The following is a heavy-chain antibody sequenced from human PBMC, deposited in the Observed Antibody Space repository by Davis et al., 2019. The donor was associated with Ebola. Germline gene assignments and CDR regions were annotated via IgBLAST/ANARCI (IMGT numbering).Heavy chain of an antibody. D-gene: IGHD3-3*01. CDR2: INPNSGGT. Sequence: ASVKVSCKASGYSFTGYYMHWVRQAPGQGLEWMGRINPNSGGTNYAQKFQGRVTMTRDTSISTAYMELSRLRSDDTAVYYCARSYDFWSGYYNYWGQGTLVTVSS. CDR1: GYSFTGYY. J-gene: IGHJ4*02. V-gene: IGHV1-2*06. CDR3: ARSYDFWSGYYNY.